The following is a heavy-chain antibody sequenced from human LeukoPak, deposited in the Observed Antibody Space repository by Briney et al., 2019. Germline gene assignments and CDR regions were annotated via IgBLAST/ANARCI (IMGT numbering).Heavy chain of an antibody. CDR1: GFTFGIA. V-gene: IGHV3-23*01. J-gene: IGHJ3*02. CDR3: AKVHDMRTGAFDI. Sequence: GGSLRLSCAASGFTFGIAMSWVRQAPGKGLEWVSAISGSGDSTYYADSVKGRFTISRDNSKNTLYLQMNSLRAEDTAVYYCAKVHDMRTGAFDIWGQGTMVTVSS. CDR2: ISGSGDST. D-gene: IGHD3/OR15-3a*01.